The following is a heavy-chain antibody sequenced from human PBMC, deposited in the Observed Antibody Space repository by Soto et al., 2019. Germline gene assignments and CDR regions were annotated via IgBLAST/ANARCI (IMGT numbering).Heavy chain of an antibody. V-gene: IGHV1-69*13. D-gene: IGHD6-19*01. CDR3: ARDRTPYSSGWYRLMDV. CDR1: GGTFSSYA. Sequence: SVKVSCKASGGTFSSYAISWVRQAPGQGLEWMGGIIPIFGTANYAQKFQGRVTITADESTSTAYMELSSLRSEDTAVYYCARDRTPYSSGWYRLMDVWGHGTTVTVYS. J-gene: IGHJ6*02. CDR2: IIPIFGTA.